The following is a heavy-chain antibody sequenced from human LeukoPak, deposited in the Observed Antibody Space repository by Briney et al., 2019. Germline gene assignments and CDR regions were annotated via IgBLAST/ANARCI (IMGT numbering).Heavy chain of an antibody. CDR3: AKDDYYDSSGYWVY. D-gene: IGHD3-22*01. J-gene: IGHJ4*02. V-gene: IGHV3-7*03. Sequence: GGSLRLSCAASGFTFDDYAMSWVRQTPGKGLEWVANIKQDGSEKYYVDSVKGRFTISRDNAKNSLYLQMNSLRAEDTAVYYCAKDDYYDSSGYWVYWGQGTLVTVSS. CDR2: IKQDGSEK. CDR1: GFTFDDYA.